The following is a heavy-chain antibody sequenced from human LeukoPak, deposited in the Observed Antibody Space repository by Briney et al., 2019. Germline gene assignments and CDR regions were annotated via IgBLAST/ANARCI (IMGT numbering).Heavy chain of an antibody. J-gene: IGHJ4*02. CDR3: ARAPATAHYFDY. CDR1: GFTFSDYY. CDR2: ISSSSSYT. Sequence: GGSLRLSCAASGFTFSDYYMSWIRQAPGKGLEWVSYISSSSSYTNYADSVKGRFTISRDNAKNLLYLQMNSLRAEDTAVYYCARAPATAHYFDYWGQGTLVTVSS. V-gene: IGHV3-11*06.